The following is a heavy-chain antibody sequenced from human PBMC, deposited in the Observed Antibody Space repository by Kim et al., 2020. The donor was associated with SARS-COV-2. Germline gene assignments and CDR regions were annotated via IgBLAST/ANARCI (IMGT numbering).Heavy chain of an antibody. Sequence: GGSLRLSCAASGFTFSSYWMSWVRQGAKGLEWVASIKQDGGEKFYVDSVEGRFTISKDNAKNSLYLQMDGLRAEDTAVYYCAREDNSCYRYWGQGTLVTVSS. J-gene: IGHJ4*02. D-gene: IGHD2-2*02. V-gene: IGHV3-7*01. CDR2: IKQDGGEK. CDR1: GFTFSSYW. CDR3: AREDNSCYRY.